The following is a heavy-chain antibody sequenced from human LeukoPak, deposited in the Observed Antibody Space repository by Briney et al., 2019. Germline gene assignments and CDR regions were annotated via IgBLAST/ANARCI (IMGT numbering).Heavy chain of an antibody. CDR2: IYYSGST. CDR3: ARERANSSGSYYYYYMDV. D-gene: IGHD6-19*01. CDR1: GGSISSYY. V-gene: IGHV4-59*01. Sequence: SETLSLTCTVSGGSISSYYWSWIRQPPGKGLEWIGYIYYSGSTNYNPSLKSRVTISVDTSKNQFSLKLSSVTAADTAVYYCARERANSSGSYYYYYMDVWGKGTTVTVSS. J-gene: IGHJ6*03.